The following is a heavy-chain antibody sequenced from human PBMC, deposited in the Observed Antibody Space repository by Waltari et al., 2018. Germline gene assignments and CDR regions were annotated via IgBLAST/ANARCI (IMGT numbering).Heavy chain of an antibody. Sequence: IGWVRQMPGKGLEWMGVIYPGDFDTRYSPSFQGQVTISADKSINTAYLQWSSLKASDTAMYYCARLPYYYGSGSYYSDYGMDVWGQGTTVTVSS. D-gene: IGHD3-10*01. CDR3: ARLPYYYGSGSYYSDYGMDV. V-gene: IGHV5-51*01. CDR2: IYPGDFDT. J-gene: IGHJ6*02.